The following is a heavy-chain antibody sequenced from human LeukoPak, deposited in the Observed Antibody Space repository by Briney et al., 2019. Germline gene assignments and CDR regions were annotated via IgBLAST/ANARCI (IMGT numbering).Heavy chain of an antibody. D-gene: IGHD3-9*01. CDR3: ATYYDILTGPPDAFDI. J-gene: IGHJ3*02. Sequence: GESLKISCKGSGYSFTSYWIGWVRQMPGKGLEWMGIIYPGDSDTRYSPSFQGQVTISADKSISTAYLQWSSLEASDTAMYYCATYYDILTGPPDAFDIWGQGTMVTVSS. CDR1: GYSFTSYW. V-gene: IGHV5-51*01. CDR2: IYPGDSDT.